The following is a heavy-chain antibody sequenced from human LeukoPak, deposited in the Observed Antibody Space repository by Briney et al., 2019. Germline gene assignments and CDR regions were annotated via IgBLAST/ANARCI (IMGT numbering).Heavy chain of an antibody. V-gene: IGHV3-64*01. Sequence: GGSLRLSCAASGFTFSSYAMHWLRQAPGKGLEYVSAISSNGGSTYYANSVKGRFTISRDNPKNTLYLQMGSLRAEDMAVYYCARDSVPSLYSSSWYPYFQHWGQGTLVTVSS. CDR3: ARDSVPSLYSSSWYPYFQH. CDR2: ISSNGGST. CDR1: GFTFSSYA. J-gene: IGHJ1*01. D-gene: IGHD6-13*01.